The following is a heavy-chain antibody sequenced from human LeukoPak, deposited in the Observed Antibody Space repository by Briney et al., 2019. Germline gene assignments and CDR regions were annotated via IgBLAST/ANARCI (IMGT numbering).Heavy chain of an antibody. CDR1: GYTFTSYG. D-gene: IGHD5-18*01. V-gene: IGHV1-18*01. CDR2: IRVYNGDT. J-gene: IGHJ4*02. Sequence: ASVKVSCKASGYTFTSYGISWVRQAPGQGLEWMGWIRVYNGDTNYAQKLQGRVTMTTDTSTSTAYMELRSLRSDDTAVYYCARDLLKRGYSYGFFDYWGQGTLVTVSS. CDR3: ARDLLKRGYSYGFFDY.